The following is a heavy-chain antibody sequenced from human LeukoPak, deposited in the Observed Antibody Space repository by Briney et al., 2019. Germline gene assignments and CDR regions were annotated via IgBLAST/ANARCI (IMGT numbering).Heavy chain of an antibody. CDR3: ARGKSEYYDILTGYSHYFDY. Sequence: SQTLSLTCTVSGGSISSGSYYWRWLRQPAGKGLEWIGRIYTSGSTNYNPSLKSRVTISVDTSKNQFSLKLSSVTAADTAVYYCARGKSEYYDILTGYSHYFDYWGQGTLVTVSS. V-gene: IGHV4-61*02. J-gene: IGHJ4*02. D-gene: IGHD3-9*01. CDR1: GGSISSGSYY. CDR2: IYTSGST.